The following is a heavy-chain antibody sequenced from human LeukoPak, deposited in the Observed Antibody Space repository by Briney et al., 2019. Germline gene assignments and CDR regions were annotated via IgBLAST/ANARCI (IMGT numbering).Heavy chain of an antibody. J-gene: IGHJ4*02. CDR3: ATDSSGYDY. Sequence: GGSLGLSCAASGFTFSSYGMHWVRQAPGKGLEWVAVIWYDGSNKYYADSVKGRFTISRDNSKNTLYLQMNSLRAEDTAVYYCATDSSGYDYWGQGTLVTVSS. V-gene: IGHV3-33*01. CDR2: IWYDGSNK. CDR1: GFTFSSYG. D-gene: IGHD3-22*01.